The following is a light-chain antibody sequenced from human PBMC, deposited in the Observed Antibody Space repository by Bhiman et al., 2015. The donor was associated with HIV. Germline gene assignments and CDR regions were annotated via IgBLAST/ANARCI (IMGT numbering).Light chain of an antibody. J-gene: IGLJ1*01. Sequence: QSALTQPPSASGSPGQSVTISCTGTSSDVGGYNYVSWYQQHPGKAPKLMIYEVIKRPSGVPDRFSGSKSGTSASLVIRGLQSEDESEYYCATWDDNLSADYFFGTGTKVTVL. CDR3: ATWDDNLSADYF. CDR2: EVI. V-gene: IGLV2-8*01. CDR1: SSDVGGYNY.